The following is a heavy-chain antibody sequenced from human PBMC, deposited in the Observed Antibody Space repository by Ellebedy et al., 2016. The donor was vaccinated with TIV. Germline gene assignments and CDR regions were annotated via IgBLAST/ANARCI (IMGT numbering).Heavy chain of an antibody. Sequence: GGSLRLSCAASGFTFSDYYMSWIRQAPGKGLEWVSYISSSGSTIYYADSVKGRFTISRDNAKNSLYLQMNSLRAEDTAVYYCARDVPAPIAVAGIDAFDIWGQGTMVTVSS. D-gene: IGHD6-19*01. V-gene: IGHV3-11*01. CDR1: GFTFSDYY. CDR2: ISSSGSTI. J-gene: IGHJ3*02. CDR3: ARDVPAPIAVAGIDAFDI.